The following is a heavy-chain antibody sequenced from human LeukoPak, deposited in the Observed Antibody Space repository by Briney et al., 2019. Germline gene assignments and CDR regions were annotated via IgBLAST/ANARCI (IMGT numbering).Heavy chain of an antibody. CDR2: ISYDGSNK. J-gene: IGHJ4*02. Sequence: GGSLRLSCAASGFTFSSYGMHWVRQAPGKGLEWVAVISYDGSNKYYADSVKGRFTISRDNSKNTLYLQMNSLRAEDTAVYYCARVTTMTTVATLGYWGQGTLVTVSS. V-gene: IGHV3-30*03. D-gene: IGHD4-17*01. CDR1: GFTFSSYG. CDR3: ARVTTMTTVATLGY.